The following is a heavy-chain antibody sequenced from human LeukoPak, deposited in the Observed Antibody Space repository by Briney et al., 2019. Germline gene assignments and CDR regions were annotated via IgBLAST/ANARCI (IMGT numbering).Heavy chain of an antibody. V-gene: IGHV3-11*04. D-gene: IGHD6-25*01. Sequence: PGGSLRLSCAASGFTFSDYYMSWIRQAPGKGLEWVSYISSSGSTIYYADSVEGRFTISRDNAKNSLYLQMNSLRAEDTAVYYCAREYSRGYYFDYWGQGTLVTVSS. CDR1: GFTFSDYY. CDR3: AREYSRGYYFDY. CDR2: ISSSGSTI. J-gene: IGHJ4*02.